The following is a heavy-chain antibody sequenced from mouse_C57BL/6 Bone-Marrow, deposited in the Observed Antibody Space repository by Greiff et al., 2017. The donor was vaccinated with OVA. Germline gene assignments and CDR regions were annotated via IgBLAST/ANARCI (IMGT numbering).Heavy chain of an antibody. CDR3: ARNDYYGSRSLFAY. CDR1: GYTFTSYW. Sequence: HLQHPVAELVKPGASVKLSCKASGYTFTSYWMHWVKQRPGRGLEWIGRIDPNSGGTKYNEKFKSKATLTVDKPTSTAYMQLSSLTSEASAVDYCARNDYYGSRSLFAYWGQGTLVTVSA. CDR2: IDPNSGGT. D-gene: IGHD1-1*01. J-gene: IGHJ3*01. V-gene: IGHV1-72*01.